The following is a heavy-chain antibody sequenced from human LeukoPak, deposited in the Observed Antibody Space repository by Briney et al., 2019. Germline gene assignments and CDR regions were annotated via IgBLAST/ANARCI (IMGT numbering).Heavy chain of an antibody. J-gene: IGHJ6*03. V-gene: IGHV3-13*01. CDR2: IGTAGDT. Sequence: PGGSLRLSCAASGFTFSSYDMHWVRQATGKGLEWVSAIGTAGDTYYPGSVKGRFTISRENAKNSLYLQMNSLRAGDTAVYYCARFAAGGSYYYYMDVWGKGTTVTVSS. CDR1: GFTFSSYD. CDR3: ARFAAGGSYYYYMDV. D-gene: IGHD6-25*01.